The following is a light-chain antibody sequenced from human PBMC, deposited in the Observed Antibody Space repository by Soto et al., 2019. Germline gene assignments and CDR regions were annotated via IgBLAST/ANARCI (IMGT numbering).Light chain of an antibody. CDR1: QTISSN. V-gene: IGKV3-15*01. CDR3: QQYNNWPRA. CDR2: GSS. J-gene: IGKJ1*01. Sequence: EILMTQSPATLSVSPGERVTLSCRASQTISSNLAWYQQKPGQAPRLLIYGSSIRATGISARFSGSGSGTEFTLTISSLQSADLAVYYCQQYNNWPRAFGQGTKVQIK.